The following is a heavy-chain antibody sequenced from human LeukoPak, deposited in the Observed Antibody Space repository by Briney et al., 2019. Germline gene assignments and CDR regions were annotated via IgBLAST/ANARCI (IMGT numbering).Heavy chain of an antibody. CDR3: ARGWLAPVSGWFDP. CDR2: ISYDGSNK. J-gene: IGHJ5*02. D-gene: IGHD6-19*01. V-gene: IGHV3-30*03. Sequence: PGGSLRLSCAASGFTFSSYGMHWVRQAPGKGLEWVAVISYDGSNKYYADSVKGRFTISRDNSKNTLYLQMNSLRAEDTAVYYCARGWLAPVSGWFDPWGQGTLVTVSS. CDR1: GFTFSSYG.